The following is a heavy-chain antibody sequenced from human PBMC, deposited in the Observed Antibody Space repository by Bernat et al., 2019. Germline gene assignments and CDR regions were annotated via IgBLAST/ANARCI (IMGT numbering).Heavy chain of an antibody. CDR2: IWYDGSNK. J-gene: IGHJ3*02. Sequence: QVQLVESGGGVVQPGRSLRLSCAASGFTFSSYGMHWVRQAPGKGLEWVAVIWYDGSNKYYADSVKGRFTISRDSSKSTLYLQMNSLRSEDTAVYYCATLKTIPRRAPDAFDIWGQGTMVTVSS. CDR1: GFTFSSYG. CDR3: ATLKTIPRRAPDAFDI. V-gene: IGHV3-33*01. D-gene: IGHD1-14*01.